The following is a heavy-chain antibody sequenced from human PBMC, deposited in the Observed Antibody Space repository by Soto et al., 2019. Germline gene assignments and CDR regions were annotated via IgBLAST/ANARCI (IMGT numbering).Heavy chain of an antibody. CDR2: INHSGST. D-gene: IGHD4-17*01. J-gene: IGHJ4*02. Sequence: SETLSLTCAVYGGSFSGYYWSWIRQPPGKGLEWIGEINHSGSTNYNPSLKSRVTISVDTSKNQFSLKLSSVTAADTAVYYCARGRGDDGFDYWGQGTLVTVSS. CDR1: GGSFSGYY. CDR3: ARGRGDDGFDY. V-gene: IGHV4-34*01.